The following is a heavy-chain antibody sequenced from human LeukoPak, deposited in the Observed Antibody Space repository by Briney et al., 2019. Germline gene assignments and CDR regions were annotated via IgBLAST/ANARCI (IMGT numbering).Heavy chain of an antibody. CDR3: AKGSSTTYSRDFDY. D-gene: IGHD2/OR15-2a*01. J-gene: IGHJ4*02. V-gene: IGHV3-23*01. Sequence: GGSLRLSCAASGFTFNNYAMSWVRQAPGKGLEWVSIISGGGAATSYADSVQGRSTMSRDNSKNTLYLQMNSLRAEDTAMYYCAKGSSTTYSRDFDYWGQGTLVTVSS. CDR1: GFTFNNYA. CDR2: ISGGGAAT.